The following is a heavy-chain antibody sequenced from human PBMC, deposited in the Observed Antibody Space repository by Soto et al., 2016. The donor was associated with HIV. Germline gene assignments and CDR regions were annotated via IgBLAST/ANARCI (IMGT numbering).Heavy chain of an antibody. J-gene: IGHJ3*02. CDR1: GFTVSSNY. CDR2: IYSGGST. CDR3: ARDPRTSGSYRGLDAFDI. V-gene: IGHV3-66*01. D-gene: IGHD3-10*01. Sequence: EVQLVESGGGLVQPGGSLRLSCAASGFTVSSNYMSWVRQAPGKGLEWVSVIYSGGSTYYADSVKGRFTISRDNSKNTLYLQMNSLRAEDTAVYYCARDPRTSGSYRGLDAFDIWGQGTMVTVSS.